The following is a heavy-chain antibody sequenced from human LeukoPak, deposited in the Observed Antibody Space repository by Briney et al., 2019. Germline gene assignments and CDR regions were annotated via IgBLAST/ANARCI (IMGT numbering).Heavy chain of an antibody. D-gene: IGHD3-22*01. Sequence: GGSLRLSCAASGFTFSSYAMSWVRQAPGKGLEWVSTISGSGGSSHYADSVKGRFTTSRDNSKNTLYLQMNSLRAEDTAVYYCAREAHHYYDSSGYPPRDYWGQGTLVTVSS. CDR3: AREAHHYYDSSGYPPRDY. CDR1: GFTFSSYA. J-gene: IGHJ4*02. CDR2: ISGSGGSS. V-gene: IGHV3-23*01.